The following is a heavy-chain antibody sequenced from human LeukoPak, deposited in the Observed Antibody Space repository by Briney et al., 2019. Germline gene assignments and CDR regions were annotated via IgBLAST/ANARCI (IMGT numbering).Heavy chain of an antibody. CDR2: IFYSGST. J-gene: IGHJ4*02. Sequence: SETLSLSCTVSDVSNSNYYWSWIRQPPGKGLEWIGCIFYSGSTAYNPSLKSRVTISVDTSKNHVSLKLSSVTAADTALYYCARHEGYSNGFGYWGQGTLVTVSS. CDR1: DVSNSNYY. D-gene: IGHD5-18*01. V-gene: IGHV4-59*01. CDR3: ARHEGYSNGFGY.